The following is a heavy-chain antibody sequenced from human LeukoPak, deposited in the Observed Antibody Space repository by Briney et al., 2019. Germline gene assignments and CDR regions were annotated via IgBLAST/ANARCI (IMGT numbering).Heavy chain of an antibody. CDR3: GRGIKSFDP. CDR1: GYTFIDYY. Sequence: ASVKVSCKASGYTFIDYYIHWVRQAPGQGLEWMGWINPKSGDTNYSQKFQDRVTMTRDTSTSTAYMELRSLRSEDTAVYYCGRGIKSFDPWGQGTLVTVSS. V-gene: IGHV1-2*02. J-gene: IGHJ5*02. CDR2: INPKSGDT.